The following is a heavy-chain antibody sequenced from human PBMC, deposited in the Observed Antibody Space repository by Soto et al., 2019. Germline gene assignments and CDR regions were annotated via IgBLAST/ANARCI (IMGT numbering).Heavy chain of an antibody. CDR3: AKGGPFTGGFDP. D-gene: IGHD3-16*01. CDR1: GLTLRSYA. V-gene: IGHV3-23*01. CDR2: ISGRSAVP. J-gene: IGHJ5*02. Sequence: EGQLLQSGGDLVLPGGSLRLSCAGSGLTLRSYAMTWIRQTPEKGLEWVSTISGRSAVPSYADSVNGRFAVSSDNSQNTVYLQMNSLRPDDTATYYCAKGGPFTGGFDPWGQGSLVTVSS.